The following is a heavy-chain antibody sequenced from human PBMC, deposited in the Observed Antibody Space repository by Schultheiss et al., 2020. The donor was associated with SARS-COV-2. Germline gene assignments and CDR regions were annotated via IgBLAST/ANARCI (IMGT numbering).Heavy chain of an antibody. Sequence: SQTLSLTCTVSGGSVSSGSYYWSWIRQPPGKGLEWIGYIYNSGSSNYNPSLKSRVTISVDTSKNQFSLKLSSVTAADTAVYYCARDRSGGGYGTDYGMDVWGQGTTVTVSS. D-gene: IGHD5-18*01. V-gene: IGHV4-61*01. J-gene: IGHJ6*02. CDR2: IYNSGSS. CDR1: GGSVSSGSYY. CDR3: ARDRSGGGYGTDYGMDV.